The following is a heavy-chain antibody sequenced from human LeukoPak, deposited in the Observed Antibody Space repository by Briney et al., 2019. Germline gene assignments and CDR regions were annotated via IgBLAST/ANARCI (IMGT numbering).Heavy chain of an antibody. Sequence: GGTLRLSCAASGFTFSSHGMNWVRQAPGKGLEWVSGIIPSGHTTYYADSVRGRFTISRDNSRNTLYLQMNSLRAEDTAVYYCARDRGYWGQGTLVTVSS. CDR3: ARDRGY. J-gene: IGHJ4*02. D-gene: IGHD3-10*01. CDR2: IIPSGHTT. CDR1: GFTFSSHG. V-gene: IGHV3-23*01.